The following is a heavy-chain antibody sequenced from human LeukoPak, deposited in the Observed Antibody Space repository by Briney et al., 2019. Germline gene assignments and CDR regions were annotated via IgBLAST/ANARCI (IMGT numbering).Heavy chain of an antibody. CDR3: ARVLSSVVPAAVTDY. V-gene: IGHV1-18*01. D-gene: IGHD2-2*01. CDR2: ISAYNGNT. Sequence: ASVKVSCKASGYTFTSYGISWVRQAPGQGLEWMGWISAYNGNTNYAQKLQGGVTMTTDTSTSTAYMGLRSLRPDDTAVYYCARVLSSVVPAAVTDYWGQGTLVTVSS. CDR1: GYTFTSYG. J-gene: IGHJ4*02.